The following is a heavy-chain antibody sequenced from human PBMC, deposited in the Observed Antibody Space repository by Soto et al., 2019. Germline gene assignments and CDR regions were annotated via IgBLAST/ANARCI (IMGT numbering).Heavy chain of an antibody. D-gene: IGHD2-2*01. J-gene: IGHJ5*02. CDR3: ARASYCSSTTCFRFDP. V-gene: IGHV3-66*01. Sequence: PGGSLRLSCAASGFTVSSNYTSWVRQAPGKGLEWVSIIYSGGNTYYADSVKGRFTISRNNSKNTLYLQMNSLRAEDTAVYYCARASYCSSTTCFRFDPWGQGTLVTVSS. CDR2: IYSGGNT. CDR1: GFTVSSNY.